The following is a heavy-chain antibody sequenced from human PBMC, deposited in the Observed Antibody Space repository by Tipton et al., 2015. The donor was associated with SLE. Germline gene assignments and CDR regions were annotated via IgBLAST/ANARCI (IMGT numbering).Heavy chain of an antibody. J-gene: IGHJ4*02. CDR3: ARSWNDAPPDLGY. CDR1: GDSISTYY. CDR2: IFYSGSP. V-gene: IGHV4-59*01. D-gene: IGHD1-1*01. Sequence: TLSLTCTVSGDSISTYYWNWIRQPPGQGLEWVGCIFYSGSPNYSPSLKSRVTISIDTSTNHFSLKLRSVTAADTAVYYCARSWNDAPPDLGYWGQGTLVTVSS.